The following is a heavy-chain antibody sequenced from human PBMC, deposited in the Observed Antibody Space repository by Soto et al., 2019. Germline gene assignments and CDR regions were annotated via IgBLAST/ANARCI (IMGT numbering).Heavy chain of an antibody. CDR1: GLTFSRSA. D-gene: IGHD4-4*01. Sequence: QVQLVESGGGVVQPGRSLRLSCAASGLTFSRSAMHWVRQAPGKGLEWVAIISFDGTNKYYADSVKGRFTISRDNSKNSLYLQMNSLRAEDTAVYYCARDESPHSNPSWFDPWGQGILVTVSS. V-gene: IGHV3-30-3*01. CDR3: ARDESPHSNPSWFDP. J-gene: IGHJ5*02. CDR2: ISFDGTNK.